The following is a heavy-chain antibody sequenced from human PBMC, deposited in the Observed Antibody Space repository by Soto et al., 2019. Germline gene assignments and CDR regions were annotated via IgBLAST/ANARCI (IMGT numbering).Heavy chain of an antibody. J-gene: IGHJ5*02. CDR3: ARGGDCGGGSCLKIFDH. V-gene: IGHV1-69*13. D-gene: IGHD2-15*01. Sequence: SVKVSCKASGATFSSYAISWVRQAPGQGLEWMGGIIPIFGTANYAEKFQGRVTITADESTSTAYMELSSLRSEDTAVYYCARGGDCGGGSCLKIFDHWGQGTLVTVSS. CDR2: IIPIFGTA. CDR1: GATFSSYA.